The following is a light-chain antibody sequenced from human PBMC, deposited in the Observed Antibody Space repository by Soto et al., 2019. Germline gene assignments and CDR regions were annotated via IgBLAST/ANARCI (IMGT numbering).Light chain of an antibody. CDR1: QSVSSSY. CDR3: QHYGSSPYT. J-gene: IGKJ2*01. Sequence: EVVLTQSPGTLSLSPGERATLSCRASQSVSSSYLGWYQQKPGRAPRLLIYGASSRATGIPDRFSGSGSGTDFILTISRLEPEDFAVYYCQHYGSSPYTFGQGTKLEIK. CDR2: GAS. V-gene: IGKV3-20*01.